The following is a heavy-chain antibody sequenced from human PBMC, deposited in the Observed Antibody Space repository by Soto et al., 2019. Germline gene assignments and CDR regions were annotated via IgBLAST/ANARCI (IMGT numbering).Heavy chain of an antibody. J-gene: IGHJ3*01. V-gene: IGHV1-8*01. D-gene: IGHD3-10*01. CDR2: MNHNSGNT. CDR1: GYTFTSYD. CDR3: ARGINYYASGDDAFDV. Sequence: QVQLVQSGAEVKKPGASVKVSCKASGYTFTSYDINWVRQATGQGLEWMGWMNHNSGNTGYAQKFQGRVTMTRNTSISTAYRELSRLRSEDTAVYYCARGINYYASGDDAFDVWGQGTMVTVSS.